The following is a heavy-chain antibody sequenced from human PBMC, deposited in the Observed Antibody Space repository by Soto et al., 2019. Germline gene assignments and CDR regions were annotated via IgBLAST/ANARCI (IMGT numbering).Heavy chain of an antibody. CDR2: ISWNSGSI. J-gene: IGHJ4*02. D-gene: IGHD3-3*01. CDR3: AQDRGLGFSFVVAY. CDR1: GFTFDDYA. V-gene: IGHV3-9*01. Sequence: EVQLVESGGGLVQPGRSLRLSCAASGFTFDDYAMHWVRQAPGKGLECVSGISWNSGSIGYADSVKGRFTISTDNAKNSLYLQMNSLRAEETALYYCAQDRGLGFSFVVAYGGQGDQLTVSS.